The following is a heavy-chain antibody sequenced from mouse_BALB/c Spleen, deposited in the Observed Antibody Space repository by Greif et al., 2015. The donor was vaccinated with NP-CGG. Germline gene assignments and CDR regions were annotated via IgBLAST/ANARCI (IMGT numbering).Heavy chain of an antibody. V-gene: IGHV1-55*01. CDR2: IYPGSGST. CDR3: ARGGYYYAMDY. CDR1: GYNFTSYW. Sequence: QVQLQQSGAELVKPGTSVKLSCKASGYNFTSYWINWVKLRPGQGLEWIGDIYPGSGSTNYNEKFKSKATLTVDTSSSTAYMQLSSLASEDSALYYCARGGYYYAMDYWGQGTSVTVSS. J-gene: IGHJ4*01.